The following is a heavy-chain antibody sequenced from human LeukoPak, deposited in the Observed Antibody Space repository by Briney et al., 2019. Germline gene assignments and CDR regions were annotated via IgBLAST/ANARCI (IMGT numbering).Heavy chain of an antibody. V-gene: IGHV1-46*01. J-gene: IGHJ4*02. CDR1: GYTFTSNY. Sequence: GASVKVSCKASGYTFTSNYIHWVRQAPGQGLEWMGIINPSGGSTSYAQKFQGRVTMTRDTSTSTAYMELSSLRSEDTAVYYCAREIVGAPSGLDYWGQGTLVTVSS. CDR3: AREIVGAPSGLDY. CDR2: INPSGGST. D-gene: IGHD1-26*01.